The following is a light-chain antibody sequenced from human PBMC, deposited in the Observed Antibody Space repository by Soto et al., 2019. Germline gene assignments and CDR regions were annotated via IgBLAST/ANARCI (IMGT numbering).Light chain of an antibody. CDR2: DVT. Sequence: QSALTQPPSVSGSPGQSVTISCTGTSSDVGGYNFVSWYQQHPGKAPKFMIYDVTKRPSGVPDRFSGSKSGNTASLTISGLQAEDEGDYYCCSYAGSYTVVFGGGTKLTVL. CDR3: CSYAGSYTVV. J-gene: IGLJ2*01. V-gene: IGLV2-11*01. CDR1: SSDVGGYNF.